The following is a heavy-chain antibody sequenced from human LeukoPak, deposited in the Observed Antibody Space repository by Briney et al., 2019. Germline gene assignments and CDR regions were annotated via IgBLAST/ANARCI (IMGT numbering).Heavy chain of an antibody. CDR1: GFTFSSYE. Sequence: PGGSLRLSCAASGFTFSSYEMNWVRQAPVKGLEWVSYISSSGSTIYYADSVKGRFTISRDNAKNSLYLQMNSLRAEDTAVYYCARVGSTSCVDYWGQGTLVTVSS. D-gene: IGHD2-2*01. CDR2: ISSSGSTI. V-gene: IGHV3-48*03. J-gene: IGHJ4*02. CDR3: ARVGSTSCVDY.